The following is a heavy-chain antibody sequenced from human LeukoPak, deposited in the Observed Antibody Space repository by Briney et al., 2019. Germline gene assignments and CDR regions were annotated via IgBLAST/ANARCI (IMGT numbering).Heavy chain of an antibody. CDR1: GGSFSGYS. J-gene: IGHJ6*03. V-gene: IGHV4-34*01. Sequence: SETLSLTCAVYGGSFSGYSWNWIRQPPVKGLEWIGEINHSGGTNYNPSLKSRVTISVDTSKNQFSLKLSSVTAADTAVYYCARDFRSPNYYYYMDVWGKGTTVTVSS. CDR3: ARDFRSPNYYYYMDV. D-gene: IGHD3-3*01. CDR2: INHSGGT.